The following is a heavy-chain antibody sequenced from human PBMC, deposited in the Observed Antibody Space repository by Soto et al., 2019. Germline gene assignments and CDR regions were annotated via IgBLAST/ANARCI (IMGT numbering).Heavy chain of an antibody. CDR2: IYPGDSYT. CDR3: ARHINWFDP. Sequence: VESLKISCKGSGYSFTSYWIGWVRQIPWKGLEWMGIIYPGDSYTRYSPSFQGQVTISADKSISTAYLQWSSLKASDTAMYYCARHINWFDPLGKGTLVTVSS. J-gene: IGHJ5*02. CDR1: GYSFTSYW. V-gene: IGHV5-51*01.